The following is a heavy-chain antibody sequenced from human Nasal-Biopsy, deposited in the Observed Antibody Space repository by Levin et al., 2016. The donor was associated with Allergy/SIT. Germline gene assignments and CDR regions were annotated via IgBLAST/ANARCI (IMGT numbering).Heavy chain of an antibody. D-gene: IGHD5-24*01. CDR1: GFTFRSYI. Sequence: GESLKISCAVSGFTFRSYIMNWVRQAPGKGLEWVSAISGSGDSTYYADSVKGRFTLSRDNSQNTLYLQMNSLRGEDTAVYYCANWRDGSIYFDYWGQGTLVTVSS. CDR3: ANWRDGSIYFDY. CDR2: ISGSGDST. V-gene: IGHV3-23*01. J-gene: IGHJ4*02.